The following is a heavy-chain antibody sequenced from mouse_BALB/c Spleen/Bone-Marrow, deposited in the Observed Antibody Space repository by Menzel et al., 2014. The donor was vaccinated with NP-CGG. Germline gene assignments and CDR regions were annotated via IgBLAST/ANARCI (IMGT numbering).Heavy chain of an antibody. CDR2: IDTSDSYT. CDR3: AREDYGYGAMDY. V-gene: IGHV1-69*01. Sequence: LVESGTELVMPGASVKMSCKASGYTFTDYWMHWVKQRPGQGLEWIGAIDTSDSYTSYNQKFKGKATLTVDESSSTAYMQLSSLTSEDSAVYYCAREDYGYGAMDYWVQGTSVTVSS. CDR1: GYTFTDYW. J-gene: IGHJ4*01. D-gene: IGHD2-2*01.